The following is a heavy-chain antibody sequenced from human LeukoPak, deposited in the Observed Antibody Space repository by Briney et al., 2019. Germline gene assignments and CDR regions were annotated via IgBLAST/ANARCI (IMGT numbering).Heavy chain of an antibody. CDR2: IYPGDSDT. J-gene: IGHJ5*02. CDR1: GYSFISYW. CDR3: ARHGAYGSGSYYNRNWFDP. Sequence: GESLKISCKGSGYSFISYWIGWVRQMPGKGLEWMGIIYPGDSDTRYSPSFQGQVTISADKSISTAYLQWSSLKASDTAMYYCARHGAYGSGSYYNRNWFDPWGQGTLVTVSS. V-gene: IGHV5-51*01. D-gene: IGHD3-10*01.